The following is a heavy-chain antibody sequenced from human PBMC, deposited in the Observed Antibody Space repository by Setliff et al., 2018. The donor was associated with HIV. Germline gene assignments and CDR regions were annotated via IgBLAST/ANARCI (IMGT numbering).Heavy chain of an antibody. Sequence: SVKVSCKASGGTFSSYGINWVRQAPGQGLEWMGGIIPIFAKTSYAQRFQGRVTITADESTSTAYMELTSLKSADTAVYFCARGEGSGWDTVEENYYNLDVWGPGTTVTVSS. V-gene: IGHV1-69*13. J-gene: IGHJ6*02. CDR3: ARGEGSGWDTVEENYYNLDV. CDR1: GGTFSSYG. CDR2: IIPIFAKT. D-gene: IGHD6-19*01.